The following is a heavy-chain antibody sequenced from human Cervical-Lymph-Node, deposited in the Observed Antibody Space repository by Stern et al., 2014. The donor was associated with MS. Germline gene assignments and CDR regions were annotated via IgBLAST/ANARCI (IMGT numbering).Heavy chain of an antibody. V-gene: IGHV3-33*01. CDR1: GFSFSRYA. Sequence: QVQLVQSGGGVVQPGRSLRLSCAASGFSFSRYAMHWVRQAPGKGLAWVALIWYDGSNPYYADSGTGRFTISRDNFKNTLYLQMNSLRAEDTAVYYCASAYSSSHYYFDYWGQGTLVTVSS. CDR3: ASAYSSSHYYFDY. J-gene: IGHJ4*02. D-gene: IGHD6-13*01. CDR2: IWYDGSNP.